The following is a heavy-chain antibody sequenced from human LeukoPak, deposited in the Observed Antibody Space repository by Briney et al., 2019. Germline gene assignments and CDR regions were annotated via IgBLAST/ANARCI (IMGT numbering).Heavy chain of an antibody. CDR1: EFTFRSFG. V-gene: IGHV3-33*01. J-gene: IGHJ4*02. D-gene: IGHD4/OR15-4a*01. CDR2: IWHDGSNK. Sequence: GGSLRLSCTASEFTFRSFGMHWVRQAPGKGLEWVAVIWHDGSNKDYADSVRVRFTISRDNSKNTVHLQMNSLRAEDTAVYYCARDHGADDPIDYWGQGTLVTVSS. CDR3: ARDHGADDPIDY.